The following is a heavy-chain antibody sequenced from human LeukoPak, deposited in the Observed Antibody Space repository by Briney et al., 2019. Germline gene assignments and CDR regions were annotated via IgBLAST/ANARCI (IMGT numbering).Heavy chain of an antibody. CDR1: GFTFSSYS. J-gene: IGHJ4*02. D-gene: IGHD4-17*01. V-gene: IGHV3-21*01. Sequence: PGGSLRLSCAASGFTFSSYSMNWVRQAPGKGLEWVSSISSSSSYIYYADSVKGRFTISRDNAKNSLYLQMNSLRAEDTAVYYCARISYGDYGPFDYWGQGTLVTVSS. CDR2: ISSSSSYI. CDR3: ARISYGDYGPFDY.